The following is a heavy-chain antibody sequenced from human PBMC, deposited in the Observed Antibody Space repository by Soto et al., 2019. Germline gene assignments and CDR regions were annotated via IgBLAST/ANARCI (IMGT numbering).Heavy chain of an antibody. V-gene: IGHV3-33*01. D-gene: IGHD3-3*01. Sequence: GGSLRLSCAASGFTFSSYGMHWVRQAPGKGLEWVAVIWYDGSNKYYADSVKGRFTISRDNSKNTLYLQMNSLRAEDTAVYYCARGGYYTVDWFDPWGQGTLVTVSS. J-gene: IGHJ5*02. CDR3: ARGGYYTVDWFDP. CDR2: IWYDGSNK. CDR1: GFTFSSYG.